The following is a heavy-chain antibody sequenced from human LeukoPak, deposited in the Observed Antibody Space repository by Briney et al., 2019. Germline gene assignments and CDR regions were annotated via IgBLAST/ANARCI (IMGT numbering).Heavy chain of an antibody. CDR1: GGSISGYY. CDR3: ARLTGMFRGVIYYFDY. CDR2: IYYSGST. Sequence: TSETLSLTCTVSGGSISGYYWSWIRQPPGKGLEWIGYIYYSGSTNYNPSLKSRVTISVDTSKNQFSLKLNSVTAADTAVYYCARLTGMFRGVIYYFDYWGQGTLVSVSS. J-gene: IGHJ4*02. D-gene: IGHD3-10*01. V-gene: IGHV4-59*08.